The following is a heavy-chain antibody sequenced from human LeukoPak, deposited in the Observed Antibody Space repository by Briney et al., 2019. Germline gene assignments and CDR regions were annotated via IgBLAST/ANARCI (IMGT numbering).Heavy chain of an antibody. CDR1: GFPFSSYS. D-gene: IGHD1-26*01. V-gene: IGHV3-21*01. Sequence: GGSLRLSCAASGFPFSSYSMNWVRQAPGKGLEWVSSISSSSSYIYYADSVKGRFTISRDNAKNSLYLQMNSLRAEDTAVYYCARVAGATDAFDIWGQGTMVTVSS. J-gene: IGHJ3*02. CDR2: ISSSSSYI. CDR3: ARVAGATDAFDI.